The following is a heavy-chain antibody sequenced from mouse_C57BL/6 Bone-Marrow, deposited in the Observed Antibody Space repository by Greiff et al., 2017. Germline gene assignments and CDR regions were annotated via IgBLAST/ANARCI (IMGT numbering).Heavy chain of an antibody. CDR1: GFTFSSYG. J-gene: IGHJ3*01. Sequence: EVQLVESGGDLVKPGGPLKLSCAASGFTFSSYGMSWVRQTPDKRLEWVATISSGGSYTYYPDSVKGRFTISRDNAKNTLYLQMSSLKSEDTAMYYCASSFPFAYWGQGTLVTVSA. V-gene: IGHV5-6*01. CDR2: ISSGGSYT. CDR3: ASSFPFAY.